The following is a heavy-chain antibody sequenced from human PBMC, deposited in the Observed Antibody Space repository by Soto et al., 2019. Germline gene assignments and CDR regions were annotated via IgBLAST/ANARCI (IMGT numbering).Heavy chain of an antibody. CDR1: GDSVSSNRAT. V-gene: IGHV6-1*01. Sequence: PSQTLSLTCAISGDSVSSNRATWNWFRQSPSRGLEWLGRTYYRSRWFHDYAVSLNGRGTINPDTSQNQFSLHLNPVTAADTAVYYCARVLCSSTSCYVWGNWFDPWGQGTLVTVSS. CDR2: TYYRSRWFH. D-gene: IGHD2-2*01. CDR3: ARVLCSSTSCYVWGNWFDP. J-gene: IGHJ5*02.